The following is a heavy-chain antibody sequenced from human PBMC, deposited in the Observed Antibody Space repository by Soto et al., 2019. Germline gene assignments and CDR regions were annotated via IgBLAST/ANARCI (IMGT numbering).Heavy chain of an antibody. J-gene: IGHJ3*02. V-gene: IGHV3-21*06. D-gene: IGHD3-22*01. CDR2: IRDDSSYI. CDR3: ARVDSSGYHAFDI. Sequence: GGSLRLSCAASGLMFSAYTMNWVRQATGKGLEWLSSIRDDSSYIDYADSLRGRFTVSRDNDRNSLYLQMISLRAEDTAVYYCARVDSSGYHAFDIWGQGTMVTVSS. CDR1: GLMFSAYT.